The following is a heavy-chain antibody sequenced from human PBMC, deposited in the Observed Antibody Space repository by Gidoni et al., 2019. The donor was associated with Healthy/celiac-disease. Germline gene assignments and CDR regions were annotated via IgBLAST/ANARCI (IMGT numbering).Heavy chain of an antibody. J-gene: IGHJ4*02. V-gene: IGHV3-21*01. CDR3: ARQTYYYDSSGYHPEYYFDY. D-gene: IGHD3-22*01. CDR1: GFTFSSYA. Sequence: EVQLVESGGGLVKPGGSLRLSCSASGFTFSSYAMTWVRQAPGKGLEWVSSISSSSSYIYYADSVKGRFTISRDNAKNSLYLQMNSLRAEDTAVYYCARQTYYYDSSGYHPEYYFDYWGQGTLVTVSS. CDR2: ISSSSSYI.